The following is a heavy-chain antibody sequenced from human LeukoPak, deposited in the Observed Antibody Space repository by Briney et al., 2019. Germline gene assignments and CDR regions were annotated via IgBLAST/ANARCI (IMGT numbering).Heavy chain of an antibody. J-gene: IGHJ4*02. D-gene: IGHD3-22*01. CDR2: IYYSGGT. V-gene: IGHV4-59*08. CDR3: ARSSGGSGYYED. CDR1: GASISSYY. Sequence: SETLSLTCIVSGASISSYYWSWIRQPPGKGLEWIGYIYYSGGTSYNPSLRSRVTTSVGKSKNQFSLNLSSVTAADTAVYYCARSSGGSGYYEDWGQGTLVTVSS.